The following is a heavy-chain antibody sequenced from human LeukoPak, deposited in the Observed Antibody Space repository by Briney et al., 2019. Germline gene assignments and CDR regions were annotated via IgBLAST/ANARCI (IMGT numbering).Heavy chain of an antibody. V-gene: IGHV3-48*04. CDR3: ARGYGGATIGY. J-gene: IGHJ4*02. CDR1: GFTFSSYS. D-gene: IGHD1-26*01. Sequence: GGSLRLSCAASGFTFSSYSMNWVRQAPGKGLEWVSYISSSSSTIYYADSVKARFTISRDNAKNSLYLQMNSLRAEDTAVYYCARGYGGATIGYWGQGTLVTVSS. CDR2: ISSSSSTI.